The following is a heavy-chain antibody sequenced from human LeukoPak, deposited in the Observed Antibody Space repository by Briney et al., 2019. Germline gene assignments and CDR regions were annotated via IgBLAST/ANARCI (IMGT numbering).Heavy chain of an antibody. D-gene: IGHD1-26*01. V-gene: IGHV3-74*01. CDR3: AKGQVGAPTDP. Sequence: GGSLRLSCAASGFPFSSYAMYWVRQAPGKGLVWVARIHGDGDNISYADSVRGRFTISRDNAKDTLYLHMNSLRPEDTAVYYCAKGQVGAPTDPWGQGNPGHGLL. J-gene: IGHJ5*02. CDR2: IHGDGDNI. CDR1: GFPFSSYA.